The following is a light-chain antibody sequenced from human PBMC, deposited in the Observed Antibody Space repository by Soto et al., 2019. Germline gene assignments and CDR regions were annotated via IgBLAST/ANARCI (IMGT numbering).Light chain of an antibody. J-gene: IGLJ2*01. Sequence: QSALTQPRSVSGSPGQSVTISCTGSSSNIGAGYDVHWYQQLPGTAPKLLIYGNSNRPSGVPDRFSGSKSGTSASLAITGLQAEDESDYYCQSYDSSLSGSYVVFGGGTKLTVL. CDR1: SSNIGAGYD. V-gene: IGLV1-40*01. CDR2: GNS. CDR3: QSYDSSLSGSYVV.